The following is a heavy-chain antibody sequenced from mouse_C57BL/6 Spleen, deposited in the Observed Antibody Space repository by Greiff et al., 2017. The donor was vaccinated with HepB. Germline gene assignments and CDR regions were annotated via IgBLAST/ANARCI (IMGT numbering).Heavy chain of an antibody. CDR1: GYTFTDYN. V-gene: IGHV1-18*01. Sequence: EVQLQQSGPELVKPGASVKIPCKASGYTFTDYNMDWVKQSHGKSLEWIGDINPNHGGTIYNQTFKGKATLTVDKSSRTAYLEPRSLTSADTAVYYSARSGGSSYWYCEVWGTGNTVTVAS. CDR2: INPNHGGT. D-gene: IGHD1-1*01. CDR3: ARSGGSSYWYCEV. J-gene: IGHJ1*03.